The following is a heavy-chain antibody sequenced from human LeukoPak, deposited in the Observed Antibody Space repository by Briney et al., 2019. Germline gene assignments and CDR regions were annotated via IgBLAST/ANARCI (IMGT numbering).Heavy chain of an antibody. J-gene: IGHJ4*02. CDR3: ARSGMIFGVVTL. V-gene: IGHV1-46*01. CDR2: INPGVDST. D-gene: IGHD3/OR15-3a*01. Sequence: ASVKVSCKASGYSFINNDIHWVRQAPGQGLEWMGLINPGVDSTNYAQKFQGRVTLTRDTSTSAVYMELSSLRSEDTAVYYCARSGMIFGVVTLWGQGTLVTVSS. CDR1: GYSFINND.